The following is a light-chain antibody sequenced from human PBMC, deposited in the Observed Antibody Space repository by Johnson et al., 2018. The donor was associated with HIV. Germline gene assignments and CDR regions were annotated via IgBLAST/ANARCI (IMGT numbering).Light chain of an antibody. J-gene: IGLJ1*01. Sequence: QSVLTQPPSVSVAPGQKVTISCSGSSSNIGNNYVSWYQHLPGTAPKLLIYDNNKRPSGISYRFSGSKSGTSATLGITGLQTGDEADYYCGTWDSSLRVGFFGTGTKVTVL. V-gene: IGLV1-51*01. CDR1: SSNIGNNY. CDR2: DNN. CDR3: GTWDSSLRVGF.